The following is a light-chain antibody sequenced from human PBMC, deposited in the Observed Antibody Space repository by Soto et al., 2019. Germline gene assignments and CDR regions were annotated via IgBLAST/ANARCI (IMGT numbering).Light chain of an antibody. CDR2: AAS. CDR3: QQLNSYPWT. V-gene: IGKV1-9*01. Sequence: DIQLTQSPSFLSASVGDRVTITCRASQAISSYSAWFQQRPGKAPKVLIYAASTLQSGVPSRFSGSGPGTEFTLTISSLQPEDFATYFCQQLNSYPWTFGQGTKVEVK. J-gene: IGKJ1*01. CDR1: QAISSY.